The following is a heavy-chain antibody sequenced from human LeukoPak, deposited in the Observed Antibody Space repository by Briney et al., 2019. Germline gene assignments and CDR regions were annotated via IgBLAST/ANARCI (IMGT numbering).Heavy chain of an antibody. V-gene: IGHV1-2*02. J-gene: IGHJ2*01. D-gene: IGHD4-17*01. CDR3: ARWGIYGDSRNWYFDL. Sequence: ASVKVSCKASGYTFTGYYMHWVRQAPGQGLEWMGWINPNSGGTNYAQKFQGRVTMTRDTSISTAYMELSRLRSDDTAVYYCARWGIYGDSRNWYFDLWGRGTLVTVS. CDR2: INPNSGGT. CDR1: GYTFTGYY.